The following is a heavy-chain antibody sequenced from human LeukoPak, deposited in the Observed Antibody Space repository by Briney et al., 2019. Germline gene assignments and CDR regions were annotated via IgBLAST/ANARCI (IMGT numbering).Heavy chain of an antibody. Sequence: GGSLRLSCAASGFPFSDYDMHWVRQATGKGLEWVSAIGTAGDTYYTGSVKGRFTISRENAKNSLYLQMNSLRAGDTAVYYCARVAKERVGGVYCFDYWGQGTLVTVSS. CDR1: GFPFSDYD. CDR3: ARVAKERVGGVYCFDY. J-gene: IGHJ4*02. D-gene: IGHD1-1*01. CDR2: IGTAGDT. V-gene: IGHV3-13*01.